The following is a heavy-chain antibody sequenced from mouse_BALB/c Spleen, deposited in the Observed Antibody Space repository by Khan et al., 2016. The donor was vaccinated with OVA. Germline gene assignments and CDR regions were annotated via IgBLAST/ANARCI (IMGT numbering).Heavy chain of an antibody. D-gene: IGHD2-14*01. CDR3: AREGAYYWCDGWFSY. Sequence: QVQLQQPGAELARPGASVKMSCKASGYTFTTYTMHWVKQRPGQGLEWIGYINPSNGYTNYNQKFKDKSTLTADKSSSTAYMQLSSLTSDYSAVYDCAREGAYYWCDGWFSYWGQGTLVNVTA. J-gene: IGHJ3*01. CDR2: INPSNGYT. CDR1: GYTFTTYT. V-gene: IGHV1-4*01.